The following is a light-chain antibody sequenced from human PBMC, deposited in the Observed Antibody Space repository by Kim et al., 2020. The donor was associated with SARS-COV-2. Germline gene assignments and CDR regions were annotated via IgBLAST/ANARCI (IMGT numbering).Light chain of an antibody. CDR3: QHYGPPPLT. J-gene: IGKJ5*01. Sequence: EIVLTQSPGTLSLSPGERATLSCRASQSISNIYLAWYQHKPGQAPSLLIYDVSSRATGIPDRFSGSGSGTDFTLTISRLEPEDFAVYYCQHYGPPPLTFGQGTRLEIK. CDR1: QSISNIY. V-gene: IGKV3-20*01. CDR2: DVS.